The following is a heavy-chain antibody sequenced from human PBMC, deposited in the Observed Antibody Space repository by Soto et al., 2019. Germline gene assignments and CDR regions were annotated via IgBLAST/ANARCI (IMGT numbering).Heavy chain of an antibody. J-gene: IGHJ4*02. V-gene: IGHV4-31*03. CDR3: ARGTYSSNFDY. CDR2: IYYSGST. CDR1: GGSISSGVYY. Sequence: SETLSLTSTVSGGSISSGVYYWSWIRQHPGKGLEWIGYIYYSGSTYYNPSLKSRVTISVDTSKNQFSLKLSSVTAADTAVYYCARGTYSSNFDYWGQGTLVTVSS. D-gene: IGHD6-13*01.